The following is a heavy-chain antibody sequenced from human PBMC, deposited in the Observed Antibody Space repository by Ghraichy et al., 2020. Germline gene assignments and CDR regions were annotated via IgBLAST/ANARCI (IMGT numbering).Heavy chain of an antibody. D-gene: IGHD3-3*01. CDR2: INHSGST. Sequence: SQTLSLTCAVYGGSFSGYYWSWIRQPPGKGLEWIGEINHSGSTNYNPSLKSRVTISVDTSKNQFSLKLSSVTAADTAVYYCARSRSGYYSPYGMDVWGQGTTVTVSS. CDR1: GGSFSGYY. J-gene: IGHJ6*02. CDR3: ARSRSGYYSPYGMDV. V-gene: IGHV4-34*01.